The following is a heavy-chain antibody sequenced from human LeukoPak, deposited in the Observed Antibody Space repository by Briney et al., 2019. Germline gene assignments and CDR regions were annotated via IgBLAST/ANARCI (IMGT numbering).Heavy chain of an antibody. CDR3: ARFPVFGEYYFDY. Sequence: PGRSLRLSCAASGFTFSSYWMHWVRQAPGKGLVWVSRINSDGSSTSYADSVKGRFTISRDNAKNTLYLQMNSLRAEDTAVYYCARFPVFGEYYFDYWGQGTLVTVSS. V-gene: IGHV3-74*01. J-gene: IGHJ4*02. CDR1: GFTFSSYW. CDR2: INSDGSST. D-gene: IGHD3-16*01.